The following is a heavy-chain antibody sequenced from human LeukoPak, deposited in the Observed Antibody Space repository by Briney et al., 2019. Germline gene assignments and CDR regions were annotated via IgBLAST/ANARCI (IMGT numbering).Heavy chain of an antibody. CDR2: INPNSGGT. CDR1: GYTFTGYY. J-gene: IGHJ4*02. CDR3: ARGGRDGYKPTGY. D-gene: IGHD5-24*01. V-gene: IGHV1-2*06. Sequence: ASVKVSCKASGYTFTGYYMHWVRQAPGQGLEWMGRINPNSGGTNYAQKFQGRVTMTRDTSINTAYMELSRLRSDDTAVYYCARGGRDGYKPTGYWGQGTLVTVSS.